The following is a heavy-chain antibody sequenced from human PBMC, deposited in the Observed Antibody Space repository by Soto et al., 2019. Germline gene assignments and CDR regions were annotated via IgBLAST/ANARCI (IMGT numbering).Heavy chain of an antibody. J-gene: IGHJ6*01. CDR2: IYHSGST. CDR3: ARDRFINTDYYYGMDV. CDR1: GYSISSGFY. V-gene: IGHV4-38-2*02. Sequence: SETLSLTCAVSGYSISSGFYWGWIRQPPGKGLEWIGNIYHSGSTYYNPSLKSRVTISVDTSKNQFSLKLSSVTAADTAMYYCARDRFINTDYYYGMDVWGQGTTVT. D-gene: IGHD2-8*02.